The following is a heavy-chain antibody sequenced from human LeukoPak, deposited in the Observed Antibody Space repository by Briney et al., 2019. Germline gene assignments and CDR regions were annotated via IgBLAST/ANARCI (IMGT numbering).Heavy chain of an antibody. D-gene: IGHD3-9*01. CDR2: ISAYNGNT. Sequence: ASVKVSCKTSGYTFTSYGISWVRQAPGQGLEWMGWISAYNGNTNYAQKLQGRVTMTTDTSASTAYMELRSLRSDDTAVYYCARDILTGYLFDYWGQGTLVTVSS. V-gene: IGHV1-18*04. CDR3: ARDILTGYLFDY. J-gene: IGHJ4*02. CDR1: GYTFTSYG.